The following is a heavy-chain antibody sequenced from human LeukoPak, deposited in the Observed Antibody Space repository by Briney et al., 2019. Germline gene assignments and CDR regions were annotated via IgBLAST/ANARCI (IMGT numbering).Heavy chain of an antibody. D-gene: IGHD3-10*01. Sequence: LEASVKVSCKASGYTCTGYYMHWVRQASGQGLERMGWINPHSGGTYYAQKFQGRVTMTRDMSVSRAYMELRRLRCDDTAVYYCARGNLRSYYIDYWGQGTLVNVSS. CDR1: GYTCTGYY. CDR2: INPHSGGT. CDR3: ARGNLRSYYIDY. V-gene: IGHV1-2*03. J-gene: IGHJ4*02.